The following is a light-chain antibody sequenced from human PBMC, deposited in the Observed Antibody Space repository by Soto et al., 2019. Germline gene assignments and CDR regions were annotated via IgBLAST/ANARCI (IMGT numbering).Light chain of an antibody. V-gene: IGLV1-40*01. CDR3: QSYDSSLSGYV. CDR2: ANS. Sequence: QSVLTQPPSVSGAPGQRVTISGTGSSSNIGAGYDVHWYQQLPGTAPKLFMYANSNRPSGVPDRFSGSKSGTSASLAITGLQAEDEADYYCQSYDSSLSGYVFGTGTKLTVL. J-gene: IGLJ1*01. CDR1: SSNIGAGYD.